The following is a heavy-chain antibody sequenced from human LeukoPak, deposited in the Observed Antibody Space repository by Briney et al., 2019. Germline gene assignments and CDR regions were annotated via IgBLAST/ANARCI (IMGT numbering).Heavy chain of an antibody. CDR3: ARSLSTKVNYYGSGSYPNYGMDV. D-gene: IGHD3-10*01. CDR1: GGSISSGDYY. CDR2: IYYSGST. J-gene: IGHJ6*02. Sequence: SETLSLTCTVSGGSISSGDYYWSWIRQPPGKGLEWIGYIYYSGSTYYNPSLKSRVTISVDTSKNQFSLKLSSMTAAGTAVYYCARSLSTKVNYYGSGSYPNYGMDVWAKGPRSPSP. V-gene: IGHV4-30-4*01.